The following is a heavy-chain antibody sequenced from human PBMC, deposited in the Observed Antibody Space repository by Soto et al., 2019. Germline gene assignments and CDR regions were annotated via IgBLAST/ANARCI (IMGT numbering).Heavy chain of an antibody. Sequence: SLRLSCAASGFTLSNYWMSWVRQAPGKGLEWVANINQDGSQKFYLDSVEGRFTISRDNARNSLYLQMNSLRAEDTAIYYCVRIYCSSSSCYIDFWGQGILVTVSS. CDR1: GFTLSNYW. J-gene: IGHJ4*02. D-gene: IGHD2-2*02. CDR2: INQDGSQK. V-gene: IGHV3-7*03. CDR3: VRIYCSSSSCYIDF.